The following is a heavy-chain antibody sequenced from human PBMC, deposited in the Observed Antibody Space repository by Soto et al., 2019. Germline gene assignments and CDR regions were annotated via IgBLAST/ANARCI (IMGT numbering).Heavy chain of an antibody. CDR3: AWVSRDWNPGNWLDH. CDR2: IYYSGST. D-gene: IGHD1-1*01. Sequence: TLSLTCTVSGGSISSGDYYWSWIRQPPGKGLEWIGYIYYSGSTYYNPSLKSRVTISVDTSKNQFPLKLSSVTAADTAVYYCAWVSRDWNPGNWLDHGGQGTLVTV. V-gene: IGHV4-30-4*01. J-gene: IGHJ5*02. CDR1: GGSISSGDYY.